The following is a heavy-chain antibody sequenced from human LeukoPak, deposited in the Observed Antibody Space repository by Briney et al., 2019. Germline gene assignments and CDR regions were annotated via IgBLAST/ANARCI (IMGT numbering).Heavy chain of an antibody. CDR2: IYYSGST. CDR3: ARERGYSGYAPLDY. CDR1: GGSISSSY. D-gene: IGHD5-12*01. V-gene: IGHV4-59*01. J-gene: IGHJ4*02. Sequence: SETLSLTCTVSGGSISSSYWSWIRQPPGKGLEWIGYIYYSGSTNYNPSLKSRVTISVDTSKNQFSLKLSSVTAADTAVYYCARERGYSGYAPLDYWGQGTLVTVSS.